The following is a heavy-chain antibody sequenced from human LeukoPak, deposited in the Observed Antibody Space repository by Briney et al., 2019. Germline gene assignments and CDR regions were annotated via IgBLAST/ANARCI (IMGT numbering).Heavy chain of an antibody. D-gene: IGHD3-3*01. J-gene: IGHJ4*02. Sequence: GSLTLSCAASGFTFSSYAVHWLANAPGKGLEWAGEIFHSGSTNYHPSLESRLTISMDNSENSFSLRLTSVTAAHTAVYFCEREFFGARVFQYWGQGILVTVSS. V-gene: IGHV4-4*01. CDR2: IFHSGST. CDR1: GFTFSSYA. CDR3: EREFFGARVFQY.